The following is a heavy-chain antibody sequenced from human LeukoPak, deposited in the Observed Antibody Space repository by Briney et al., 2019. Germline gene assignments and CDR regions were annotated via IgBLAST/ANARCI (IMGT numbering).Heavy chain of an antibody. D-gene: IGHD1-1*01. V-gene: IGHV3-23*01. CDR3: AKERTSEGYFDY. CDR1: GFTFTNAW. J-gene: IGHJ4*02. CDR2: LSGSGGST. Sequence: GGSLRLSCAGSGFTFTNAWMSWVRQAPGKGLEWVSALSGSGGSTYYADSVKGRFTISRDNSKNTLYLQMNSLRAEDTAVYYCAKERTSEGYFDYWGQGTLVTVSS.